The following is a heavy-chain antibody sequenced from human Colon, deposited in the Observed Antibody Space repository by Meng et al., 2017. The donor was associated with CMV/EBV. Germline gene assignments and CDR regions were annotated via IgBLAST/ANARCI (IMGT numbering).Heavy chain of an antibody. CDR3: ARDFSSYFDY. J-gene: IGHJ4*02. Sequence: SETLSLTCTVSGDSIRSYYWTWIRQSPGKGLEFIGHTFSGGSPNYNPPLNSRVTITQDMVKNQFSLKLTSVTAADTATYYCARDFSSYFDYWGQGILVTVSS. V-gene: IGHV4-59*13. CDR1: GDSIRSYY. D-gene: IGHD6-13*01. CDR2: TFSGGSP.